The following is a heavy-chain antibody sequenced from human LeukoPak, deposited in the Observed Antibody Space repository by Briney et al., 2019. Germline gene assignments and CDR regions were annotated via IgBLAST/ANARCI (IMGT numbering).Heavy chain of an antibody. J-gene: IGHJ5*02. D-gene: IGHD2-15*01. CDR2: INPSGGST. Sequence: ASVKVSCKASGYTFTSYYMHWVRQAPGQGLEWMRIINPSGGSTSYAQKFQGRVTMTRDTSTSTVYMELSSLRSEDTAVYYCARAGRVGIVVVVAAHNWFDPWGQGTLVTVSS. V-gene: IGHV1-46*01. CDR1: GYTFTSYY. CDR3: ARAGRVGIVVVVAAHNWFDP.